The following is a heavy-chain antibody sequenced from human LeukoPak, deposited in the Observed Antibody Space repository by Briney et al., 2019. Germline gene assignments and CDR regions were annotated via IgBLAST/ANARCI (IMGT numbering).Heavy chain of an antibody. CDR1: GGSFTAYY. Sequence: SETLSLTCAVYGGSFTAYYWNWIRQPPGKGLQWIGEINHSGSTNYIPSLKSRVTISVDTSKNQFSLKLSSVTAADSGVYYCARAKRTATWIQLWTFDYWGQGTLVTVSS. CDR3: ARAKRTATWIQLWTFDY. CDR2: INHSGST. D-gene: IGHD5-18*01. V-gene: IGHV4-34*01. J-gene: IGHJ4*02.